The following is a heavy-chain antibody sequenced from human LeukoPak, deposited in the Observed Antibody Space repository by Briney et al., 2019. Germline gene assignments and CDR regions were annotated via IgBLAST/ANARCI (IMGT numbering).Heavy chain of an antibody. V-gene: IGHV4-4*07. CDR2: IYSSGST. J-gene: IGHJ4*02. CDR3: AREHMVRGVINR. Sequence: SETLSLTCTVSGGSISNYYWSWIRQPAGKRLEWLGRIYSSGSTNYNPSLESRVTVSVDTSKNQFSLKLSSVTAADTAAYYCAREHMVRGVINRWGQGALVTVSS. D-gene: IGHD3-10*01. CDR1: GGSISNYY.